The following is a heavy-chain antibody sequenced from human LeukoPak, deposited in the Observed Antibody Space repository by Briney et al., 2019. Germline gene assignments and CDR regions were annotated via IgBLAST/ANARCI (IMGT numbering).Heavy chain of an antibody. D-gene: IGHD6-19*01. Sequence: GGSLRLSCAASGFTFNSYWIHWVRQAPGKGLVWLSRINSDGGSTIYADSVKGRFTISRDNAKNTVYLQMNSLRAEDTAVYHCVRKTDSGWYFDYWGQGTLVTVSS. CDR3: VRKTDSGWYFDY. V-gene: IGHV3-74*01. J-gene: IGHJ4*02. CDR2: INSDGGST. CDR1: GFTFNSYW.